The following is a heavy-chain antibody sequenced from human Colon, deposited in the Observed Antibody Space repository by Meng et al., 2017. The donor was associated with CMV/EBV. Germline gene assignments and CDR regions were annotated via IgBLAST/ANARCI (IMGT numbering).Heavy chain of an antibody. CDR2: INKDGGSI. Sequence: GESLKISCTGSGFTFRSYWMHWVRQVPGKGLVWVSRINKDGGSITYADFVKGRFTISRDNSKNRLYLQMSSLRVEDTAVYFCAKIPPGHLAFDYWGQGALVTVSS. CDR3: AKIPPGHLAFDY. CDR1: GFTFRSYW. J-gene: IGHJ4*02. D-gene: IGHD3-10*01. V-gene: IGHV3-74*01.